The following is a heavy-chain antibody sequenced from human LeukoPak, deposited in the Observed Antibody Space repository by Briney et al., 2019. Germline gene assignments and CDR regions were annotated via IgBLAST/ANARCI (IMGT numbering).Heavy chain of an antibody. CDR3: ARGGGAANPFDY. Sequence: PSETLSLTCTVSGGSISSSSYYWGWIRQPPGTGLEWIGSIYYSGSTYYNPSLKSRVTISVDTSKNQFSLKLRSVTAADTAVYYCARGGGAANPFDYWGQGTLVTVTS. CDR2: IYYSGST. V-gene: IGHV4-39*01. J-gene: IGHJ4*02. D-gene: IGHD1-26*01. CDR1: GGSISSSSYY.